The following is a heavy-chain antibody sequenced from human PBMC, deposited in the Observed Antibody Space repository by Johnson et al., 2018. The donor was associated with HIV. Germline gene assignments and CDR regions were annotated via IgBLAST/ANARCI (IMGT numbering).Heavy chain of an antibody. J-gene: IGHJ3*02. CDR3: ARDRRNRQWQRLDAFDI. CDR2: INWNGGAT. Sequence: VQLVESGGRVVRPGGSLTLSCAASGFSFDDYGMTWVRQIAGKGLEWVSGINWNGGATGYADSVKGRFTISRDNAKNSLHLQMNSLRAEDTAFYYCARDRRNRQWQRLDAFDIWGQGTMVIVSS. CDR1: GFSFDDYG. D-gene: IGHD6-19*01. V-gene: IGHV3-20*04.